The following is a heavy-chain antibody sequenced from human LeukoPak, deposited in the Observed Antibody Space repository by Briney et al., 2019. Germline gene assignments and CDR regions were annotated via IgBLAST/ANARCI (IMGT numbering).Heavy chain of an antibody. CDR2: IYTSGST. CDR1: GGSISSGSYY. D-gene: IGHD2/OR15-2a*01. J-gene: IGHJ4*02. V-gene: IGHV4-61*02. CDR3: AEGISFDY. Sequence: SETLSLTCTVSGGSISSGSYYWSWIRQPAGKGLEWIGRIYTSGSTNYNPSLKSRVTISVDTSKNQSSLKLSSVTAADTAVYYCAEGISFDYWGQGTLVTVSS.